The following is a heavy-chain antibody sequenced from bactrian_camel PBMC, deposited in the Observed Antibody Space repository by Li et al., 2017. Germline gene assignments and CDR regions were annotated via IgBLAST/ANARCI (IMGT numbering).Heavy chain of an antibody. Sequence: HVQLVESGGGTVRAGGSLTLSCEVSGYTYSSYSMAWFRQGPGKEREGVAAIYGGLTTYYADSVKGRFTISKDNAGDFVYLHMNSLKPEDTAMYYCAAKRPEWCGNYYCCRRSLDEYSIWGQGTQVTVS. CDR1: GYTYSSYS. J-gene: IGHJ4*01. CDR2: IYGGLTT. CDR3: AAKRPEWCGNYYCCRRSLDEYSI. V-gene: IGHV3S57*01. D-gene: IGHD2*01.